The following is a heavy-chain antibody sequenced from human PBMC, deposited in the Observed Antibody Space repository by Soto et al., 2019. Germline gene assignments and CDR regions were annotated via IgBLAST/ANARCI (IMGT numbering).Heavy chain of an antibody. CDR1: GVTFIGYN. V-gene: IGHV3-21*06. CDR2: ISTSSIEI. J-gene: IGHJ3*01. Sequence: EVQLVASVGGLVMPEESLRLSCAASGVTFIGYNMKWVRQAPGKGLEWVASISTSSIEIFYSDLVRGRFTIFRDNARNSLYLQMNSLRAEDTAVYYCATIGDHDGFDVWGQGTTVTVSS. CDR3: ATIGDHDGFDV. D-gene: IGHD4-17*01.